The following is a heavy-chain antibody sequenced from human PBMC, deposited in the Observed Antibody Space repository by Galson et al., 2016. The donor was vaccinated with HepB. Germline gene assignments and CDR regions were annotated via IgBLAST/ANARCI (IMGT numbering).Heavy chain of an antibody. J-gene: IGHJ5*02. CDR2: IIPIYGPA. Sequence: SVKVSCKASGGTFGTYAISWVRQAPGQGLEWMGGIIPIYGPANYAQRFQGRLTITADESTTTAYMELSSLRSEDTAMYYCARDSSPSYTIFGVITPRGFDPWGQGTLVTVSS. V-gene: IGHV1-69*13. D-gene: IGHD3-3*01. CDR1: GGTFGTYA. CDR3: ARDSSPSYTIFGVITPRGFDP.